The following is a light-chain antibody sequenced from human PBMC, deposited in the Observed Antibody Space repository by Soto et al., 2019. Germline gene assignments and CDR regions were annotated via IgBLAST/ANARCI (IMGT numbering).Light chain of an antibody. J-gene: IGKJ5*01. Sequence: EFVLTQSPGTLSLSPGERATLSCRARQSVSSSYLAWYQQKPGQAHRLLIYGASSRATGIPDRFSGSGSGTDFTLTISRLEPEDFAVYYGQQYGSSPTITCGQGTRREIK. CDR1: QSVSSSY. CDR3: QQYGSSPTIT. V-gene: IGKV3-20*01. CDR2: GAS.